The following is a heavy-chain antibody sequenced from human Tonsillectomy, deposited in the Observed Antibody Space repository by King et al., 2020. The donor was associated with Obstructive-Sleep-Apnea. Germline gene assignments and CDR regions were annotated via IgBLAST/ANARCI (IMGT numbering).Heavy chain of an antibody. CDR1: GFTFSSDA. D-gene: IGHD2-2*01. V-gene: IGHV3-23*04. J-gene: IGHJ4*02. CDR3: AKAVVLVPAAMMGFDY. CDR2: ISGSGGST. Sequence: QLVQSGGGLVQPGGSLRLSCAASGFTFSSDAMTWGLQAPGKGLEWVSAISGSGGSTYYADSVKGRFTISRDNSKNTLYLQMNSLRAEDTAVYYCAKAVVLVPAAMMGFDYWGQGTLVTVSS.